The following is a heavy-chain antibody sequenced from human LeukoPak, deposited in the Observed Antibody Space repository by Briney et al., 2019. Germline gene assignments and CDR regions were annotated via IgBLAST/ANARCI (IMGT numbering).Heavy chain of an antibody. CDR3: ARGVFGELRGYYYYYYYGMDV. Sequence: ASVKVSCKASGYTFTGYYMHWVRQAPGQGLEWMGWINPNSGGTNYAQKFQGWVTMTRDTSISTAYMELSRLRSDDTAVYYCARGVFGELRGYYYYYYYGMDVWGQGTTVTVSS. D-gene: IGHD3-10*01. CDR1: GYTFTGYY. CDR2: INPNSGGT. V-gene: IGHV1-2*04. J-gene: IGHJ6*02.